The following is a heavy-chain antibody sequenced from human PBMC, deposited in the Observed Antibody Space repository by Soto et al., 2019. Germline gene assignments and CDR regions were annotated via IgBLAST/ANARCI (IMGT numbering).Heavy chain of an antibody. CDR1: GGSISSYY. Sequence: SETLSLTCTVSGGSISSYYWGWIRQPPGKGLEWIGYIYYSGSTNYNPSLKSRVTISVDTSKNQFSLKLSSVTAADTAVYYCARAGATAIAIDYWGQGTLVTVSS. D-gene: IGHD2-21*02. J-gene: IGHJ4*02. V-gene: IGHV4-59*01. CDR2: IYYSGST. CDR3: ARAGATAIAIDY.